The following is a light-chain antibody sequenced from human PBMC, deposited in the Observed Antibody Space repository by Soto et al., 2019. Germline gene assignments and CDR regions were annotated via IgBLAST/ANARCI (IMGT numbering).Light chain of an antibody. CDR3: SSYAGSMNLI. Sequence: QSVLTQPPSASGSPGQSVTISCTGSSSDVGGHNHVSWYQQHPGKAPKLMIYEVSKRPSGVPDRFSGSKSVNTASLTVSGLHAEDEAYYYCSSYAGSMNLIFGGGTKLTVL. CDR1: SSDVGGHNH. V-gene: IGLV2-8*01. J-gene: IGLJ2*01. CDR2: EVS.